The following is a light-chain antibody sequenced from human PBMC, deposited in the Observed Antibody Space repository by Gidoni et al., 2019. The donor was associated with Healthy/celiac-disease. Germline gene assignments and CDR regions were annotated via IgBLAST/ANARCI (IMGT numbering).Light chain of an antibody. CDR1: QSISSY. CDR2: AAS. J-gene: IGKJ2*01. Sequence: DIQMTQSPSSLSASVGDRVTITCRASQSISSYLNWYQQKPGKAPKLLIYAASSLQSGVPSRFSGSGSGTDFTLTISSLQPEDFATYYCQQSYSTPAVYTFXQXTKLEIK. V-gene: IGKV1-39*01. CDR3: QQSYSTPAVYT.